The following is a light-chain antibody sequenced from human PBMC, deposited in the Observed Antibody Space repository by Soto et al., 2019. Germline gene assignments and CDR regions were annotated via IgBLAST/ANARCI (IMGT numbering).Light chain of an antibody. J-gene: IGKJ2*01. CDR3: QQYYSYPPA. V-gene: IGKV1-8*01. CDR2: AAS. CDR1: QGISSY. Sequence: AIRMTQSPSSLSASTGDRVTITCRASQGISSYLAWYQQKPGKAPKLLIYAASTLQSGVPSRFSGSGSGTDFTLTISCLQSEDFATCYCQQYYSYPPAFGQGTKLEIK.